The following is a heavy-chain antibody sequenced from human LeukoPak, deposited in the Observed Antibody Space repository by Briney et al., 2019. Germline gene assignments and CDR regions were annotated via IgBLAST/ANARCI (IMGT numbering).Heavy chain of an antibody. Sequence: KASETLSLTCTVSGGSISSDYWSWIRQPPGRGLEWIGYIYSSGSTNYNPSLKSRVTISVDTSKNQFALRLGSVTAADTTVYYCAKSYFDYSTYYSYYFNLWGQGALVTVS. V-gene: IGHV4-4*09. CDR1: GGSISSDY. J-gene: IGHJ4*02. D-gene: IGHD4-11*01. CDR3: AKSYFDYSTYYSYYFNL. CDR2: IYSSGST.